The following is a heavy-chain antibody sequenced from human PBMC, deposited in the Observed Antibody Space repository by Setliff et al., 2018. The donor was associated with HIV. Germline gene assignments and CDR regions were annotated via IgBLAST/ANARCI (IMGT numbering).Heavy chain of an antibody. CDR1: PYTFSSYV. CDR2: ISVYNGNT. Sequence: GASVKVSCKASPYTFSSYVINWVRQAPGQGLEWMGKISVYNGNTIYAQKLQGRVIMTTDTSTSTAYMELRSLRSDVTAMYYCATQRDIVMVPGQGGFDIWAQGTMVTVSS. V-gene: IGHV1-18*01. CDR3: ATQRDIVMVPGQGGFDI. J-gene: IGHJ3*02. D-gene: IGHD2-2*01.